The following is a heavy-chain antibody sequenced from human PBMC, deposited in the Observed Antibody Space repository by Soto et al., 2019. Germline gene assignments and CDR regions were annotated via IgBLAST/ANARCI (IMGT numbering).Heavy chain of an antibody. V-gene: IGHV1-3*01. CDR1: GYTFTSYA. CDR2: INAGNGNT. J-gene: IGHJ5*02. D-gene: IGHD3-3*01. Sequence: GASVKVSCKASGYTFTSYAMHWVRQAPGQRLEWMGWINAGNGNTKYSQKFQGRVTITRDTSASTAYMELSSLRSEDTAVYYCASPGYDFWSGYGNWFDPWGQGTLVTVSS. CDR3: ASPGYDFWSGYGNWFDP.